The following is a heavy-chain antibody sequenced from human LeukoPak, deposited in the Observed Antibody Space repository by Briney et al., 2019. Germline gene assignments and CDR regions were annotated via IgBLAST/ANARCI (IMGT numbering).Heavy chain of an antibody. CDR1: GFTFSSYG. Sequence: PGRSLRLSCAASGFTFSSYGMHWVRQAPGKGLEWVAFIRYDGSNKYYADSVKGRFTISRDNSKNTLYLQMNSLRAEDTAVYYCAKDATRAGYSSTIYYYYYYMDVWGKGTTVTVSS. J-gene: IGHJ6*03. V-gene: IGHV3-30*02. CDR3: AKDATRAGYSSTIYYYYYYMDV. CDR2: IRYDGSNK. D-gene: IGHD6-19*01.